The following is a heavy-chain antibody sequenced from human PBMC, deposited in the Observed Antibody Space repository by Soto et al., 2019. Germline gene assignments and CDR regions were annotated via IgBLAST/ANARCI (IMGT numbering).Heavy chain of an antibody. Sequence: PSETLSLTCTVSGGSISSYYWSWIRQPAGKGLEWIGRIYTSGSTNYNPSLKSRVTMSVDTSKTQFSLKLSSVTAADTAVYYCARDGYYDFSSGYYTGAFFDYWGQGTLVSVSS. CDR2: IYTSGST. CDR1: GGSISSYY. V-gene: IGHV4-4*07. J-gene: IGHJ4*02. CDR3: ARDGYYDFSSGYYTGAFFDY. D-gene: IGHD3-3*01.